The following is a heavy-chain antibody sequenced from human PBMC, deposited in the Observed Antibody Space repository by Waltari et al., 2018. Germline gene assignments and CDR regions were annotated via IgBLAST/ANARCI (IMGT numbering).Heavy chain of an antibody. CDR3: ARDPVAVAGNNY. V-gene: IGHV3-21*01. Sequence: EVQLVESGGGLVKPGGSLRLSCAASGFTFSSYSMNWVRQAPGKGLEWVSSISSSRSYIYYADSVKGRFTISRDNAKNSLYLQMNSLRAEDTAVYYCARDPVAVAGNNYWGQGTLVTVSS. CDR1: GFTFSSYS. CDR2: ISSSRSYI. J-gene: IGHJ4*02. D-gene: IGHD6-19*01.